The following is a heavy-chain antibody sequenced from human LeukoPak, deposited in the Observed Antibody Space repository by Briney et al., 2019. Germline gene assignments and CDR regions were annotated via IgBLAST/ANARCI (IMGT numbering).Heavy chain of an antibody. CDR2: IYYSGST. D-gene: IGHD6-19*01. CDR1: GGSISSSSYY. V-gene: IGHV4-39*07. CDR3: AREDSSGWSTWFDP. J-gene: IGHJ5*02. Sequence: SETLSLTCTVSGGSISSSSYYWGWLRQPPGKGLERIGRIYYSGSTYYNPSLKSRVTISVDKSKNQFSLKLSSVTAADTAVYYCAREDSSGWSTWFDPWGQGTLVTVSS.